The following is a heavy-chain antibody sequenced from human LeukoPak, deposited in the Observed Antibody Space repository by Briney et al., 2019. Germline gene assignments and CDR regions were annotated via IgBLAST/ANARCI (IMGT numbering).Heavy chain of an antibody. V-gene: IGHV1-2*02. CDR3: ARVSHSSSWSANFFLDY. D-gene: IGHD6-13*01. J-gene: IGHJ4*02. Sequence: AASVKVSCKASGYTFTGYYMHWVRQAPGQGLEWMGWINPNSGGTNYAQKFQGRVTMTRDTSISTACMELSRLRSDDTAVYYCARVSHSSSWSANFFLDYWGQGTLVTVSS. CDR2: INPNSGGT. CDR1: GYTFTGYY.